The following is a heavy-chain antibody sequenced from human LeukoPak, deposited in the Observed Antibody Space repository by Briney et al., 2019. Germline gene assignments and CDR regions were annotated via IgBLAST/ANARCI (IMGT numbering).Heavy chain of an antibody. CDR1: GGSIHNYY. D-gene: IGHD3-16*01. Sequence: SETLSLTCTVSGGSIHNYYWNWIRQPPGKGLEWIGYIYYSGSTNYNPSLKSRVTISVDTSKNQFSLRLSAVTAADTAVYYCARRLLGHDAFDIWGQGTTVTVSS. CDR3: ARRLLGHDAFDI. V-gene: IGHV4-59*01. CDR2: IYYSGST. J-gene: IGHJ3*02.